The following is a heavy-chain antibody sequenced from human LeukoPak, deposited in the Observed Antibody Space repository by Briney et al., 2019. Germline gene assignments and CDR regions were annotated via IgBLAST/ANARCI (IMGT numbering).Heavy chain of an antibody. V-gene: IGHV3-30-3*01. J-gene: IGHJ4*02. CDR1: GFTFSSYA. CDR2: ISYDGSNK. Sequence: PGRSLRLSCAASGFTFSSYAMHWARQAPGKGLEWVAVISYDGSNKYYADSVKGRFTISRDNSKNTLYLQMNSLRAEDTAVYYCAREGDYGDYYFDYWGQGTLVTVSS. D-gene: IGHD4-17*01. CDR3: AREGDYGDYYFDY.